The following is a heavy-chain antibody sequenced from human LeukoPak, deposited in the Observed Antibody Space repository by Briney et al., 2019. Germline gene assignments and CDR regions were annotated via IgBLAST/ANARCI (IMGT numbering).Heavy chain of an antibody. J-gene: IGHJ4*02. CDR1: GFTFSSYA. Sequence: PGGSLRLSCAASGFTFSSYAMSWVRQAPGKGLEWVSVISSSGGSTYYAGSVKGRFTISSDNSKNTLYLQMKSLRAEDTALYYCAKISAGPPIDYWGQGTLVTVSS. D-gene: IGHD3-16*02. CDR3: AKISAGPPIDY. CDR2: ISSSGGST. V-gene: IGHV3-23*01.